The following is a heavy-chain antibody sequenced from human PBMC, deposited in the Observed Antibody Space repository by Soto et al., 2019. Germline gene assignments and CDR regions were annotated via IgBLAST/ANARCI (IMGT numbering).Heavy chain of an antibody. CDR2: ISAYNGNT. CDR3: ARNRGAYGMDV. CDR1: GYTFTSYG. V-gene: IGHV1-18*01. Sequence: QVQLVQSGAEVKKPGASVKVSCKASGYTFTSYGISWVRQAPGQGLEWMGWISAYNGNTNDAQKLQGRVTMTPDTSTSAAYMELRSLRSDDTAVYYCARNRGAYGMDVWGQGTTVTVSS. J-gene: IGHJ6*02.